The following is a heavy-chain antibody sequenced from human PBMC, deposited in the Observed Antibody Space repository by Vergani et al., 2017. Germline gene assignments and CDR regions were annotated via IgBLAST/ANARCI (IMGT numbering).Heavy chain of an antibody. CDR3: ARVGGYNHGMDV. V-gene: IGHV4-61*02. CDR2: IYTSGST. Sequence: QVQLQESGPGLVKPSQTLSLTCTVSGGSISSGSYYWSWIRQPAGKGLEWIGRIYTSGSTNYNPSLKSRVTISVDTSKNQFSLKLSSVTAADTAVYYCARVGGYNHGMDVWGQGTTVTVSS. CDR1: GGSISSGSYY. D-gene: IGHD6-19*01. J-gene: IGHJ6*02.